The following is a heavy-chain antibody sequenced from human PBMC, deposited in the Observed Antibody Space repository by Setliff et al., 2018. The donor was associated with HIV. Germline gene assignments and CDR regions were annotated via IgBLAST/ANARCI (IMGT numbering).Heavy chain of an antibody. J-gene: IGHJ5*01. CDR2: IVPIFGEP. Sequence: SVKVSCKASGGTFSTYTVTWVRQAPGQGLEWMGGIVPIFGEPIYSQNFQGRVTITADGSTSTVHMDLRSLRTEDTAMYYCATGWLDSSGQKNFGSWGQGTLVTVSS. CDR3: ATGWLDSSGQKNFGS. V-gene: IGHV1-69*13. D-gene: IGHD3-22*01. CDR1: GGTFSTYT.